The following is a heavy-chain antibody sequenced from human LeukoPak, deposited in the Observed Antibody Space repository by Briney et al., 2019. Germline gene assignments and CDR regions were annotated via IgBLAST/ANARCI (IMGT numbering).Heavy chain of an antibody. Sequence: NPSETLSLTCTVSGGSISSSSYYWGWIRQPPGKGLEWIGYIYHSGSTYYNPSLKSRVTISVDRSKNQFSLKLSSVTAADTAVYYCAGYEGDWFDPWGQGTLVTVSS. CDR2: IYHSGST. D-gene: IGHD3-3*01. CDR1: GGSISSSSYY. J-gene: IGHJ5*02. V-gene: IGHV4-30-2*01. CDR3: AGYEGDWFDP.